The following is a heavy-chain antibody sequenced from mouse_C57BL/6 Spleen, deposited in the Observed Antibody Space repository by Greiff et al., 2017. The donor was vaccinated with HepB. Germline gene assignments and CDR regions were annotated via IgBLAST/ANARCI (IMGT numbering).Heavy chain of an antibody. J-gene: IGHJ2*01. D-gene: IGHD1-1*01. CDR1: GYTFTDHT. Sequence: VQLQQSDAELVKPGASVKISCTVSGYTFTDHTIHWMKQRPEQGLDWIGYIYPRDGSTKYNEKFKGKATLTADKSSSTAYMQLNSLTSEDSAVYFCARSEWITTVVFDYWGQGTTLTVSS. CDR2: IYPRDGST. V-gene: IGHV1-78*01. CDR3: ARSEWITTVVFDY.